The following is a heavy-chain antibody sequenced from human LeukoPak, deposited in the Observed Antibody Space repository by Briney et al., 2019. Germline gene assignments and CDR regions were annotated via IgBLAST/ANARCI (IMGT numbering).Heavy chain of an antibody. Sequence: PSETLSLTCTVSGGSISSSSYYWGWIRQPPGKGLEWIGSIYYSGSTYYNPSLKSRVTISVDTSKNQFSLKLSSVTAADTAAYYCARARNYDFWSGYPPFDYWGQGTLVTVSS. J-gene: IGHJ4*02. CDR2: IYYSGST. V-gene: IGHV4-39*01. CDR1: GGSISSSSYY. CDR3: ARARNYDFWSGYPPFDY. D-gene: IGHD3-3*01.